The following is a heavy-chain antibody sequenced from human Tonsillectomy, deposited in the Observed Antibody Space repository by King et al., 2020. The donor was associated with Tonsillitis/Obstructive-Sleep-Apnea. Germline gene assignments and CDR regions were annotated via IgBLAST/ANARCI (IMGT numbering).Heavy chain of an antibody. CDR1: GFTFSSYE. D-gene: IGHD3-3*01. CDR2: ISSSGSTI. J-gene: IGHJ4*02. CDR3: AGEANDFWSGNYISFNY. V-gene: IGHV3-48*03. Sequence: VQLVESGGGLVQPGGSLRLSCAASGFTFSSYEMNWVRQAPGKGLEWVSYISSSGSTIYYADSVKGRFTISRDNAKNSLYLQMNSLRAEDTAVYYCAGEANDFWSGNYISFNYWGQGTLVTVSP.